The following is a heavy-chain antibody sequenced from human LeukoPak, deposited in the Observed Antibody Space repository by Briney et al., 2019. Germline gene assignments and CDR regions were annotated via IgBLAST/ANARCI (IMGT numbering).Heavy chain of an antibody. CDR2: IITNVGTT. CDR3: ARDRGFAYYYDSSGYYTLDY. D-gene: IGHD3-22*01. Sequence: GASVKVSCKASGGTFSNYAISWVRQAPGQGLEWMGGIITNVGTTNYAQKLQGRVTMSTDTSTSTAYMELRSLRSDDTAVYYCARDRGFAYYYDSSGYYTLDYWGQGTLVTVSS. V-gene: IGHV1-18*01. CDR1: GGTFSNYA. J-gene: IGHJ4*02.